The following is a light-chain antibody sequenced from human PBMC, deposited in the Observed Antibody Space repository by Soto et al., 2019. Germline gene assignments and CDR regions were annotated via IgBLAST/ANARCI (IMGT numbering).Light chain of an antibody. V-gene: IGLV2-14*01. Sequence: QSALTQPASVSASPGQSITISCTETNGDIGTLNSVSWYQQFPGKAPKLMIFGVSVRPSGVSTRFSGSKFGNTAFLYISGLQAEDEADYYCSSYTSSRTYVFGSGTKLTVL. CDR3: SSYTSSRTYV. CDR2: GVS. J-gene: IGLJ1*01. CDR1: NGDIGTLNS.